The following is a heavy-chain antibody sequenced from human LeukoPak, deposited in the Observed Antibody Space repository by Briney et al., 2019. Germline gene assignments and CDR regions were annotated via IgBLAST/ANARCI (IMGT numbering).Heavy chain of an antibody. CDR1: GFTFSSYE. Sequence: GGSLRLSCAASGFTFSSYEMNWVRQAPGKGLEWVSYISSSGSTIYYADSVKGRFTISRDNAKNSLYLQMNSLRAEDTAVYYCARVFRVGAFDYWGQGTLATVSS. D-gene: IGHD1-26*01. J-gene: IGHJ4*02. V-gene: IGHV3-48*03. CDR2: ISSSGSTI. CDR3: ARVFRVGAFDY.